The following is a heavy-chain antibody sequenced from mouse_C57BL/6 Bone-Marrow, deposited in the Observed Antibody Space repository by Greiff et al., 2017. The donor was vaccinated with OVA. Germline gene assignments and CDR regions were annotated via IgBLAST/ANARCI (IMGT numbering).Heavy chain of an antibody. J-gene: IGHJ2*01. CDR3: TGREQVRLRFDY. V-gene: IGHV1-5*01. D-gene: IGHD3-2*02. CDR2: INPGNSDT. Sequence: VQLMESGTVLARPGASVKMSCKTSGYTFTSYCMHWVKQRPGQGLEWIGAINPGNSDTSYNQKFKGKAKMTAVKSASTAYMGLISLTNDDSAVYNCTGREQVRLRFDYWGQGTTLTVAS. CDR1: GYTFTSYC.